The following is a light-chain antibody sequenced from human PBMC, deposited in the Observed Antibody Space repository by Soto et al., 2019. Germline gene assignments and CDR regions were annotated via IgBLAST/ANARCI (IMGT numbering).Light chain of an antibody. CDR3: MQALQISIT. J-gene: IGKJ5*01. CDR2: LGS. Sequence: DIVMTQSPLSLPVTPGDPASISCRSSQSLLHSNGYNYLDWYLQKPGQSPQLLIYLGSNRASGVPDRFSGSGSGTDFTLKISRVEAEDVGVYYCMQALQISITFGQGTRLEIK. V-gene: IGKV2-28*01. CDR1: QSLLHSNGYNY.